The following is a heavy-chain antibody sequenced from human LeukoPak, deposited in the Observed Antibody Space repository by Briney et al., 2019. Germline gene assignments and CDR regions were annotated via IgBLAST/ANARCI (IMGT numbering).Heavy chain of an antibody. V-gene: IGHV4-4*02. J-gene: IGHJ3*02. CDR1: GGSISSSNW. Sequence: SGTLSLTCAVSGGSISSSNWWSWVRQPPGKGLEWIGEIYHSGSTNYNPSLKSRVTISVDKSKNQFSLKLSSVTAADTAVCYCARESPDILTGYYAFDIWGQGTMVTVSS. CDR2: IYHSGST. CDR3: ARESPDILTGYYAFDI. D-gene: IGHD3-9*01.